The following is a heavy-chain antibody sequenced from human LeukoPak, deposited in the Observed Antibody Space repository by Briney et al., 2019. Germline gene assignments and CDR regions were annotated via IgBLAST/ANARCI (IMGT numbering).Heavy chain of an antibody. V-gene: IGHV3-30*04. J-gene: IGHJ4*02. CDR3: ARGFPGEDHDY. D-gene: IGHD1-26*01. CDR2: ISYDGSNE. CDR1: GFTFSSYV. Sequence: GGSLRLSCAASGFTFSSYVMHWVRQAPGKGLEWVAIISYDGSNEYYADSVKGRFTISRDNSKNTLYLQMNSLRAEDTALYYCARGFPGEDHDYWGQGTLVTVSS.